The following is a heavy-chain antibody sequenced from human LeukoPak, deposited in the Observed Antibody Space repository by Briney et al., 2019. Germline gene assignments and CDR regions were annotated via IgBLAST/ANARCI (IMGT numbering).Heavy chain of an antibody. Sequence: GGALRLSCVASGFTLDDYAMHWVRHAPGEGVEWVSGICGNSGSIGYADSVKGRFTISRDNAKNTLYLQMNSLRAEDTALYYCAKDGDSRGLTRFDYWGQGTLVTVSS. D-gene: IGHD2-21*01. CDR2: ICGNSGSI. CDR3: AKDGDSRGLTRFDY. V-gene: IGHV3-9*01. CDR1: GFTLDDYA. J-gene: IGHJ4*02.